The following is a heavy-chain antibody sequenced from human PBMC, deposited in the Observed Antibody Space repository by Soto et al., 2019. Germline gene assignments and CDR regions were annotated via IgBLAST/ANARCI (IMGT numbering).Heavy chain of an antibody. CDR1: GYTFTCYY. J-gene: IGHJ6*02. Sequence: ASVKVSCKASGYTFTCYYMHWVRQAPGRGLEWMGWINPNSGGTNYAQKFQGWVTMTRDTSISTAYMELSSLRSEDTAVYYCARGKGMEENYYYYGLDIWGQGTTVTVSS. CDR2: INPNSGGT. V-gene: IGHV1-2*04. D-gene: IGHD1-1*01. CDR3: ARGKGMEENYYYYGLDI.